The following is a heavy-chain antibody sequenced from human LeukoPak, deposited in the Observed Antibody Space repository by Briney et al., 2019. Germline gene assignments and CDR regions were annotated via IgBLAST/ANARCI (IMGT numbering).Heavy chain of an antibody. CDR3: ARDSGSYYYFDY. J-gene: IGHJ4*02. V-gene: IGHV3-30-3*01. CDR1: GFTFSSYA. CDR2: ISYDGSNK. Sequence: GGSLRLSCAASGFTFSSYAMHWVRQAPGKGLEWVAVISYDGSNKYYADSVKGRFTISRDNSKNTLYLQMNSLRAGDTAVYYCARDSGSYYYFDYWGQGTLVTVSS. D-gene: IGHD3-10*01.